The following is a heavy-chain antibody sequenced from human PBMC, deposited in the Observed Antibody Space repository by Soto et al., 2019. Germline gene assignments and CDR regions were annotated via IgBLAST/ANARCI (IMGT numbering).Heavy chain of an antibody. CDR1: GFPTNDRA. V-gene: IGHV3-9*02. CDR2: IYWKSERI. CDR3: VNDVAPGGLDD. D-gene: IGHD2-15*01. J-gene: IGHJ4*02. Sequence: VQLVESGGGLVQPGRSLRLSCTTSGFPTNDRAMHWIRQAPGKGLEWVSGIYWKSERIDYADSVKGRFTISRDNAGISWYLQLNSLREEDTAVYYCVNDVAPGGLDDWGQGALVTVSA.